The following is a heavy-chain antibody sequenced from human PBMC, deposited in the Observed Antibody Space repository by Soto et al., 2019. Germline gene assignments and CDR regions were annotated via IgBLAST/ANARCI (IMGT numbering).Heavy chain of an antibody. Sequence: PGGALRLSCAASVFTFSSYDMRWVRQATGKGLDWVSAIGTAGDTYYPGSVKGRFTISRENAKNSLYLQMNSLRAGDTAVYYCARGGNWNDVASPNWFDPWGQGTMVTVSS. D-gene: IGHD1-1*01. J-gene: IGHJ5*02. CDR2: IGTAGDT. CDR3: ARGGNWNDVASPNWFDP. CDR1: VFTFSSYD. V-gene: IGHV3-13*01.